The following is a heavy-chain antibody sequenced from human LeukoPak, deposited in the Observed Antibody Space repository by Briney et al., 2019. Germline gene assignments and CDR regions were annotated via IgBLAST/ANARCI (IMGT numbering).Heavy chain of an antibody. CDR2: LSGDGSST. CDR1: GFTFSTYW. D-gene: IGHD4-17*01. CDR3: ARASTTVPNLLDN. V-gene: IGHV3-74*03. J-gene: IGHJ4*02. Sequence: GGSLRLSCVASGFTFSTYWMHWVRQAAGKGLLWVSRLSGDGSSTKYADSLKGRFTISRDNAKHTLYLQRNSLRAEDTAVYFCARASTTVPNLLDNWGQGTLVTVSS.